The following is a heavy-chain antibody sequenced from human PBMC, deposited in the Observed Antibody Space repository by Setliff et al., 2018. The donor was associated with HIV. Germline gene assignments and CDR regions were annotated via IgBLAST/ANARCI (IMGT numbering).Heavy chain of an antibody. CDR1: GGSISNSDVY. J-gene: IGHJ4*02. V-gene: IGHV4-39*01. D-gene: IGHD3-22*01. Sequence: SSETLSLTCTVSGGSISNSDVYWGWIRQSPGKGLEWIGSIYYRGATYYNPTLQSRVTISADTSKNQFYLKLTSVTAADTAIYYCARPYDSLYGWGQGVLVTVSS. CDR2: IYYRGAT. CDR3: ARPYDSLYG.